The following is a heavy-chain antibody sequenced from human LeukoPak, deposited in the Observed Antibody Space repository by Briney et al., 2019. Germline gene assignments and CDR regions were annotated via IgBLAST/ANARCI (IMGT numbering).Heavy chain of an antibody. CDR1: GFTFSSYR. J-gene: IGHJ4*02. Sequence: GGSLRLSCGASGFTFSSYRMNWVRQAPGKGLEWVSSISSCSSYIYYADSVKGRFTSSRDNAKNSLYLQMSSLRAEDTAVYYCAREVYGSGSEPFDYWGQGTLVTVSS. CDR3: AREVYGSGSEPFDY. D-gene: IGHD3-10*01. CDR2: ISSCSSYI. V-gene: IGHV3-21*01.